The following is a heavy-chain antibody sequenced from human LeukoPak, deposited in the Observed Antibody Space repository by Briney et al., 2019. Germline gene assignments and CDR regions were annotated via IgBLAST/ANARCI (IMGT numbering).Heavy chain of an antibody. CDR2: IWYDGSNE. CDR1: GFTFSSYG. D-gene: IGHD3-9*01. V-gene: IGHV3-33*01. J-gene: IGHJ4*02. Sequence: AGGSLRLSCAASGFTFSSYGMHWVRQAPGKGLEWVAVIWYDGSNEYYTDSVKGRFTISRDNSKNTLYLQMNSLRAEDTAVYYCARDYDILTGYYRSGYFDYWGQGTLVTVSS. CDR3: ARDYDILTGYYRSGYFDY.